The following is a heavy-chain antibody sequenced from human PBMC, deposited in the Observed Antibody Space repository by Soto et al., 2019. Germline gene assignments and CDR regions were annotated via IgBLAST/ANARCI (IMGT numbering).Heavy chain of an antibody. CDR1: GGSISSSSYY. CDR3: ARQGGYCTNGVCPFDY. Sequence: SETLSLTCTVSGGSISSSSYYWGWIRQPSGKGLEWIGSIYYSGSTYYNPSLKSRVTISVDTSKNQFSLKLSSVTAADTAVYYCARQGGYCTNGVCPFDYWGQGTLVTVSS. J-gene: IGHJ4*02. CDR2: IYYSGST. D-gene: IGHD2-8*01. V-gene: IGHV4-39*01.